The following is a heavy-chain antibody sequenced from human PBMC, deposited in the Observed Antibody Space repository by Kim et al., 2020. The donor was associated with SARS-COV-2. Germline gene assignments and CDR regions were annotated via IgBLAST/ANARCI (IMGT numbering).Heavy chain of an antibody. CDR3: ARGVVRGPSYGMDV. D-gene: IGHD3-10*01. CDR2: INHSGST. CDR1: GGSFSGYY. Sequence: SETLSLTCAVYGGSFSGYYWSWIRQPPGKGPEWIEEINHSGSTNYNPSLKSRVTISVDTSKNQFSLKLSSVTAADTAVYYCARGVVRGPSYGMDVWGQGTTVTVSS. V-gene: IGHV4-34*01. J-gene: IGHJ6*02.